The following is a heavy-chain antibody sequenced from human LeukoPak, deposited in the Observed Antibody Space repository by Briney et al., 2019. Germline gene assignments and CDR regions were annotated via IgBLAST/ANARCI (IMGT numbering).Heavy chain of an antibody. CDR1: GGSISSGDYY. Sequence: SQTLSLTCTVSGGSISSGDYYWSWICQPPGKGLEWIGYIYYSGSTYYNPSLKSRVTISVDTSKNQFSLKLSSVTAADTAVYYCARVPLSSGYYGLDYWGQGTLVTVSS. D-gene: IGHD3-22*01. J-gene: IGHJ4*02. V-gene: IGHV4-30-4*01. CDR2: IYYSGST. CDR3: ARVPLSSGYYGLDY.